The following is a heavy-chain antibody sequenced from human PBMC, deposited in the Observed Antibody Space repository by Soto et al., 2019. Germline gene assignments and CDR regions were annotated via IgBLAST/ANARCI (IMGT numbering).Heavy chain of an antibody. Sequence: PGGSLRLSCVASGFTFGTYAIHWVRQAPGKGLQWVALISYEGSNTYYADSVKGRFTVSRDNSKSTLYLQMNSLRPEDTGVYYCARESEDLTSNFDYWGQGTLVTVSS. CDR1: GFTFGTYA. CDR3: ARESEDLTSNFDY. V-gene: IGHV3-30-3*01. CDR2: ISYEGSNT. J-gene: IGHJ4*02.